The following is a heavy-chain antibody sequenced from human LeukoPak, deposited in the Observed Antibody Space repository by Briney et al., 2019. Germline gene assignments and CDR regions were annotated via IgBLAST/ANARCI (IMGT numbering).Heavy chain of an antibody. CDR1: GGSISSGDYY. D-gene: IGHD2-8*02. CDR2: IYYSGST. V-gene: IGHV4-30-4*02. Sequence: PSETLSLTCTVSGGSISSGDYYWNWIRQPPGKGLEWIGYIYYSGSTYYNPSLKSRVTISVDTSKNQFSLKLSSVTAADTAVYYCARVLRPDGPTGLGFDPWGQGTLVTVSS. CDR3: ARVLRPDGPTGLGFDP. J-gene: IGHJ5*02.